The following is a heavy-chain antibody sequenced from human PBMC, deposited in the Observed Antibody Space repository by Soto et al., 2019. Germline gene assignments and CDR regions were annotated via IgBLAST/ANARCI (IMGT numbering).Heavy chain of an antibody. J-gene: IGHJ1*01. D-gene: IGHD2-21*01. V-gene: IGHV1-69*01. CDR1: GGTFSSYA. CDR3: ASNLLAGGAAAEYFQH. CDR2: IIPIFGTA. Sequence: QVQLVQSGAEVKKPGSSVKVSCKASGGTFSSYAISWVRQAPGQGLEWMGGIIPIFGTANYAQKFQGRVTITADESTSTAYMELSSLRSEDTAVYCCASNLLAGGAAAEYFQHWGQGTLVTVSS.